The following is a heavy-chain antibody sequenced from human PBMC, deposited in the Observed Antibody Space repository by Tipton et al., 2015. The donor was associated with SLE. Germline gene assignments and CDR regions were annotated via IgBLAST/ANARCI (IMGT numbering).Heavy chain of an antibody. V-gene: IGHV4-39*01. CDR3: ARLPVAATFGGFDY. CDR1: GGSVSSSSKY. Sequence: TLSLTCTVSGGSVSSSSKYWAWIRQSPGKGLEWIGTIFHGGSTYNPSLKSRLTISLDTSKNQISLKLTSVTAADTAVYYCARLPVAATFGGFDYWGQGTLVTVSS. J-gene: IGHJ4*02. CDR2: IFHGGST. D-gene: IGHD6-19*01.